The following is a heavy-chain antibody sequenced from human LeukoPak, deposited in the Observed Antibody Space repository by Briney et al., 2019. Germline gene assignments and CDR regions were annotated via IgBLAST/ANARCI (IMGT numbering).Heavy chain of an antibody. Sequence: GGSLRLSGAASGFNVKDNYMNWVRKAPGKALEWVSVIYTGGITEYAGSVKGRFTISRDTSKRMFYLQMDKLRPEDTAVYYCAREPTGDRGGFFDFWGQGALVTVSS. V-gene: IGHV3-53*01. J-gene: IGHJ4*02. CDR1: GFNVKDNY. D-gene: IGHD7-27*01. CDR3: AREPTGDRGGFFDF. CDR2: IYTGGIT.